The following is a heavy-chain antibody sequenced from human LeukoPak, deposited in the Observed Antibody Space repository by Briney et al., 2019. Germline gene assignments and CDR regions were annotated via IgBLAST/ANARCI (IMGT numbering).Heavy chain of an antibody. CDR2: IFNSGTT. V-gene: IGHV4-59*11. CDR1: GDSITGHN. D-gene: IGHD1-26*01. J-gene: IGHJ5*02. CDR3: ARDSGSSYYDASWFDI. Sequence: SETLSLTCTVAGDSITGHNWSWIRQPPGKGLEWVGNIFNSGTTNYNPSLKSRVSMSVDTSNNHLSLKLRSVTAADTAVYLCARDSGSSYYDASWFDIWGQGTLVTVSS.